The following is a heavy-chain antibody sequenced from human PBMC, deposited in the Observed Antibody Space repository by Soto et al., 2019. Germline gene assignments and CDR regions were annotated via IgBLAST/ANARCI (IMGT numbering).Heavy chain of an antibody. Sequence: GGSLRLSCAASGFTFSSYGMHWVRQAPGKGLEWVAVIWYDGSNKYYADSVKGRFTISRDNSKNTLYLQMNSLRAEDTAVYYCAREWDIAAAGFFDYWGQGTLVTVSS. CDR3: AREWDIAAAGFFDY. D-gene: IGHD6-13*01. J-gene: IGHJ4*02. CDR1: GFTFSSYG. CDR2: IWYDGSNK. V-gene: IGHV3-33*01.